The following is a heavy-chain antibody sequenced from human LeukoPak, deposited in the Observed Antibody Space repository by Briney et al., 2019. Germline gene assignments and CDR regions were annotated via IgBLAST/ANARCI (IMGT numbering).Heavy chain of an antibody. CDR1: GGTFSSYA. CDR3: ARDYCSSTSCLFDY. CDR2: INPNSGDT. J-gene: IGHJ4*02. Sequence: AASVKVSCKASGGTFSSYAISWVRQAPGQGLEWMGRINPNSGDTNYAQKFQGRVTMTRDTSISTAYMELSRLRSDDTAVYYCARDYCSSTSCLFDYWGQGTLVTVSS. V-gene: IGHV1-2*06. D-gene: IGHD2-2*01.